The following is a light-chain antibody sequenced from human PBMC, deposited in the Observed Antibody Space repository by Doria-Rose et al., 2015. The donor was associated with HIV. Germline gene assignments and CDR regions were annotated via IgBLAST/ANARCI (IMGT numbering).Light chain of an antibody. CDR3: QQYYDTPS. V-gene: IGKV4-1*01. CDR2: WAS. Sequence: SPESLGMSLGEKATLNCKTKQSILYTYQTYLAWYQQQPGQPTKLSIYWASTRQSDVPARFSGSGSGTDFTLTISSLEAEDVAVYYCQQYYDTPSFGPGTTVDIK. J-gene: IGKJ3*01. CDR1: QSILYTYQTY.